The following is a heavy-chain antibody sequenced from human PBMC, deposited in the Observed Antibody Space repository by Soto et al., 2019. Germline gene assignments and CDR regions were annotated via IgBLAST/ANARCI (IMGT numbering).Heavy chain of an antibody. D-gene: IGHD3-3*01. CDR2: ISGSGGST. V-gene: IGHV3-23*01. J-gene: IGHJ5*02. CDR1: GFTFSSYA. Sequence: EGSLRLSCAASGFTFSSYAMSWVRQAPGKGLEWVSAISGSGGSTYYADSVKGRFTISRDNSKNTLYLQMNSLRAEDTAVYYCAKDWGNYDFWSGYYPPYNWFDPWGQGTLVTVSS. CDR3: AKDWGNYDFWSGYYPPYNWFDP.